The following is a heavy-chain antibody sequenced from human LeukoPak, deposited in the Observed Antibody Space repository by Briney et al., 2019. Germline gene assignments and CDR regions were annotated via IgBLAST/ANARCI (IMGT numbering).Heavy chain of an antibody. CDR1: GFTFSSYE. D-gene: IGHD3-22*01. CDR3: AKDYYYDGNP. Sequence: GGSLRLSCAASGFTFSSYEMNWVRQAPGKGLEWISYISSSGSSRYYADSVKGRFTISRDNAKNSLYLQMNSLRAEDTAVYYCAKDYYYDGNPWGQGTLVTVSS. CDR2: ISSSGSSR. V-gene: IGHV3-48*03. J-gene: IGHJ5*02.